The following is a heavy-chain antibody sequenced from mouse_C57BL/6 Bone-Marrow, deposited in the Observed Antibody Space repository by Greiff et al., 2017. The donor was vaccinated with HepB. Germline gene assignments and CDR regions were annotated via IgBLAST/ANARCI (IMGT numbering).Heavy chain of an antibody. J-gene: IGHJ4*01. V-gene: IGHV6-3*01. CDR1: GFTFSNYW. CDR2: IRLKSDNYAT. CDR3: PPYYYGSRGAMDY. Sequence: EVKLVESGGGLVQPGGSMKLSCVASGFTFSNYWMNWVRQSPEKGLEWVAQIRLKSDNYATHYAESVKGRFTISRDDSKSSVYLQMNNLRAEDTGIYYCPPYYYGSRGAMDYWGQGTSVTVSS. D-gene: IGHD1-1*01.